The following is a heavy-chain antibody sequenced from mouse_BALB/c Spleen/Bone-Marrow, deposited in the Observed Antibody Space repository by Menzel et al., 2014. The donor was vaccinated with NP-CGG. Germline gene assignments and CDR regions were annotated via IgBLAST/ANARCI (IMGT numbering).Heavy chain of an antibody. D-gene: IGHD2-2*01. CDR2: ISSGSSTX. J-gene: IGHJ2*01. CDR1: GLTFSSFG. Sequence: EVQVVESGGGLVQPGGSRKLSCAASGLTFSSFGMHWVRQAPEKGLEWVAYISSGSSTXYYADTVKGRFTISRDNPKNTLFLQMTSLRSEDTAMYYCARSSYGYDRQAYFFDYWGQGTTLTVSS. V-gene: IGHV5-17*02. CDR3: ARSSYGYDRQAYFFDY.